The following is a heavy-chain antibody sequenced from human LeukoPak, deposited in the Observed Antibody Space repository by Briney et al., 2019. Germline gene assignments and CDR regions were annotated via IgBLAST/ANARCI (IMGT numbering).Heavy chain of an antibody. CDR1: GFTVSSNY. CDR3: TTEAPDCSSTSCYPDAFDI. V-gene: IGHV3-53*01. D-gene: IGHD2-2*01. Sequence: GGSLRLSCAASGFTVSSNYMSWVRQAPGKGLEWVSVIYSGGSTYYADSVKGRFTISRDNSKNTLYLQMNSLRAEDTAMYYCTTEAPDCSSTSCYPDAFDIWGQGTMVTVSS. J-gene: IGHJ3*02. CDR2: IYSGGST.